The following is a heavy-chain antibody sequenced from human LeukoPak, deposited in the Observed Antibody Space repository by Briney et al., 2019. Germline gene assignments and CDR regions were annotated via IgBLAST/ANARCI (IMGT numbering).Heavy chain of an antibody. V-gene: IGHV4-4*07. Sequence: SETLTLTCTVSGXSISFYYWNWVRQPAGKGLEWVGHIYASESTNYNPSLQSRVTMSVDTSKNQFSLKLNFVTAADTVLYYCARDLGYYDSSAFDSWGQGTLVTVSS. CDR1: GXSISFYY. CDR2: IYASEST. D-gene: IGHD3-22*01. J-gene: IGHJ4*02. CDR3: ARDLGYYDSSAFDS.